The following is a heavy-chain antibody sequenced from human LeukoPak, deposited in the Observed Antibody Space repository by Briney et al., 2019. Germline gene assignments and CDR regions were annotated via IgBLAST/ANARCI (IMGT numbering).Heavy chain of an antibody. J-gene: IGHJ4*02. Sequence: TGGSLRLSCSASGLTFSSYAMHWVRQAPGKGLVSVSRINSDGSTTSYADSVKGRLTISRDNAKNTLYLQMNSLRAEDTAVYYCASEYSSSSGHFWGQGTLVTVSS. CDR3: ASEYSSSSGHF. V-gene: IGHV3-74*01. CDR1: GLTFSSYA. D-gene: IGHD6-6*01. CDR2: INSDGSTT.